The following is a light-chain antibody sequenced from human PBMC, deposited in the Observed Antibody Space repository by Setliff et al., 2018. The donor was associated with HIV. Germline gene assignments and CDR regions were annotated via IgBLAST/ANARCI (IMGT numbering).Light chain of an antibody. CDR1: SNDIGAYNR. Sequence: QSALTQPASVSGSPGQSITISCTGTSNDIGAYNRVSWFQQLPGKVPKLTIYDVTHRPSGTSSRFSGSQSGNTASLTISGLQAEDEADYYCSSITTGGASDVFGTGTKAPS. J-gene: IGLJ1*01. V-gene: IGLV2-14*03. CDR3: SSITTGGASDV. CDR2: DVT.